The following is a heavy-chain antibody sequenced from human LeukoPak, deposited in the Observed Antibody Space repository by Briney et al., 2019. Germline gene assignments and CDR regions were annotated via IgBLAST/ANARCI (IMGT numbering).Heavy chain of an antibody. CDR3: ARDQARDCPEVCYYYMDV. CDR1: GFTVSSNY. Sequence: PGGSLRLSCAASGFTVSSNYMSWVRQAPGKGLEWVSSISSSSSYIYYADSVKGRFTISRDNAKNSLYLQMNSLRAEDTAVYYCARDQARDCPEVCYYYMDVWGKGTTVTISS. V-gene: IGHV3-21*01. D-gene: IGHD2-21*01. CDR2: ISSSSSYI. J-gene: IGHJ6*03.